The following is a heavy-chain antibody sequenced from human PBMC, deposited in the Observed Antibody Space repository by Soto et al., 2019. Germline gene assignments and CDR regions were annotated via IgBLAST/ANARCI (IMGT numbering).Heavy chain of an antibody. CDR1: GGTFGRYT. CDR3: ALGSVVLTWTNAPFAY. V-gene: IGHV1-69*16. J-gene: IGHJ4*02. Sequence: QVQLVQSGPQVKKPGSSVKVSCTASGGTFGRYTISWVRQAPGQGLEWMGGILPVLGNTNVAQRFKDRLTFTADESTRTAYLELSSLRPEDTSVYYCALGSVVLTWTNAPFAYWGKGILGTVSS. D-gene: IGHD3-22*01. CDR2: ILPVLGNT.